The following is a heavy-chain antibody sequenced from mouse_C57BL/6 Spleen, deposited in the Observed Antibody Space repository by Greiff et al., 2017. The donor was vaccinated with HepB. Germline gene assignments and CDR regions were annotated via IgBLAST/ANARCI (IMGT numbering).Heavy chain of an antibody. CDR2: INPSTGGT. J-gene: IGHJ2*01. CDR1: GYSFTGYY. CDR3: ARLSYYFDY. V-gene: IGHV1-42*01. Sequence: VQLKESGPELVKPGASVKISCKASGYSFTGYYMNWVKQSPEKSLEWIGEINPSTGGTTYNQKFKAKATLTVDKSSSTAYMQLKSLTSEDSAVYYCARLSYYFDYWGQGTTLTVSS.